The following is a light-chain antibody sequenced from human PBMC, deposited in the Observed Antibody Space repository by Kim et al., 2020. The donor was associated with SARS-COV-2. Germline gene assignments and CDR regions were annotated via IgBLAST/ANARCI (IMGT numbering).Light chain of an antibody. CDR3: QQYGNSPLT. CDR1: QSINGDK. Sequence: SPGERATLSCMASQSINGDKLAWSPPRPGQAPRLLMCGASSRATGIPDRFSGSGSGRDFTLAISRLEPEDFAVFYCQQYGNSPLTFGGGTKVDIK. CDR2: GAS. V-gene: IGKV3-20*01. J-gene: IGKJ4*01.